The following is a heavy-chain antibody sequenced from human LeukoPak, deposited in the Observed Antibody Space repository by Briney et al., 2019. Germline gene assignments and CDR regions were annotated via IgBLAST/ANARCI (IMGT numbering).Heavy chain of an antibody. CDR3: AKDQTTVTDDY. CDR2: ISYDGSNK. CDR1: GFTFSTYG. J-gene: IGHJ4*02. V-gene: IGHV3-30*18. Sequence: GGSLRLSCAASGFTFSTYGMHWVRQAPGKGLEWVAVISYDGSNKYYADSVKGRFTISRDNSKNTLHLQMNSLRADDTAVYYCAKDQTTVTDDYWGQGTLVTVSS. D-gene: IGHD4-17*01.